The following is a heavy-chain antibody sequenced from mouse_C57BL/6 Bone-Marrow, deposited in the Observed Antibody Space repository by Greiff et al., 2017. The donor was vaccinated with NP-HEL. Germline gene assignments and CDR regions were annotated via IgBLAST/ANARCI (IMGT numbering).Heavy chain of an antibody. D-gene: IGHD2-4*01. CDR2: IHPSDSDT. CDR1: GYTFTSYW. J-gene: IGHJ3*01. CDR3: ATYDYDVPAWFAY. V-gene: IGHV1-74*01. Sequence: QVQLKQPGAELVKPGASVKVSCKASGYTFTSYWMHWVKQRPGQGLEWIGRIHPSDSDTNYNQKFKSKATLTVDTSSSTAYMQLSSLTSEDSAVYYCATYDYDVPAWFAYWGQGTLVTVSA.